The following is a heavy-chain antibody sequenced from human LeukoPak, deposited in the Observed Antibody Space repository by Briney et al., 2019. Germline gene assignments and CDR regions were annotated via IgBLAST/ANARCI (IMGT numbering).Heavy chain of an antibody. Sequence: SETLSLTCTVCGGSISSSSYYWGWIRQPPGKGLDWIGYIYYSGSTNYNPSLKSRVTISVDTSKNQFSLKVSSVTAADTAVYYCARVFDSGSQAYFYYMDVWGKGTTVTISS. CDR3: ARVFDSGSQAYFYYMDV. CDR2: IYYSGST. D-gene: IGHD3-10*01. J-gene: IGHJ6*03. V-gene: IGHV4-61*05. CDR1: GGSISSSSYY.